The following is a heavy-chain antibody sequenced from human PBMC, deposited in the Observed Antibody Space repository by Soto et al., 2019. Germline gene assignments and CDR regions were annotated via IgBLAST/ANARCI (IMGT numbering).Heavy chain of an antibody. V-gene: IGHV4-31*03. CDR2: IYYSGST. CDR1: GGSISSGGDY. Sequence: VQLQESGPGLVKPSQTLSLTCTVSGGSISSGGDYWSRIRQHPGKGLEWIGYIYYSGSTYYNPSLKSRSTIAVDTSKNQFSLKLSSVTAADTAVYYCARETYDYYGMDGWGQGTTVTVSS. CDR3: ARETYDYYGMDG. J-gene: IGHJ6*02.